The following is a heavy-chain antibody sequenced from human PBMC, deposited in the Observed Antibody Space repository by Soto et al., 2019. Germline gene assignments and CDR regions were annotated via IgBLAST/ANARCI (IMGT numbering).Heavy chain of an antibody. Sequence: QVQVVQSGVEVRRPGSSVKVSCKASGDTFKNCVISWVRQAPGQGLEWMGGIIPLFGTTDFAQRFQGRLTMTTDESTNTAYMELSRLRSEDTATYCCAAELGFGKLSVVWGQGTTVIVSS. J-gene: IGHJ6*02. CDR3: AAELGFGKLSVV. D-gene: IGHD3-10*01. CDR2: IIPLFGTT. V-gene: IGHV1-69*01. CDR1: GDTFKNCV.